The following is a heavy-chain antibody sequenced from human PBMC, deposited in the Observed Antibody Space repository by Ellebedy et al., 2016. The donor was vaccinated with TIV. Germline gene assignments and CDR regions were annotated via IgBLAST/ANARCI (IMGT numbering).Heavy chain of an antibody. Sequence: SLKISXVASGFTFDDYVMQWVRQAPGKGLEWVSGISWNSGTIAYADSVRGRFTISRDNAKNSLYLQMDSLRVEDTALYYCAKDGPRGYWGQGTLVTVSS. CDR3: AKDGPRGY. J-gene: IGHJ4*02. D-gene: IGHD2-15*01. V-gene: IGHV3-9*01. CDR2: ISWNSGTI. CDR1: GFTFDDYV.